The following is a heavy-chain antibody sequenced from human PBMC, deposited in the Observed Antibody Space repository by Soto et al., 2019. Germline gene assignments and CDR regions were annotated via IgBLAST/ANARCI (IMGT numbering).Heavy chain of an antibody. J-gene: IGHJ4*02. D-gene: IGHD2-15*01. V-gene: IGHV1-46*01. CDR3: VRERIVVVVAATLSLRY. CDR2: INPSGGST. CDR1: GYTFTSYY. Sequence: QVQLVQSGAEVKKPGASVKVSCKASGYTFTSYYMHWVRQAPGQGLEWMGIINPSGGSTSYAQKFQGRVTMTRDTSTSTVYMELSSLRSEDTAVYYCVRERIVVVVAATLSLRYWGQGTLVTVSS.